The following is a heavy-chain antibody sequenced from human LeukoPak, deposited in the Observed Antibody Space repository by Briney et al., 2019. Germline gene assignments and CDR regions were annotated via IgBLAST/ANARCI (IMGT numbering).Heavy chain of an antibody. CDR1: GGSISSSSYY. CDR2: IYTSGTT. Sequence: SETLSLTCTVSGGSISSSSYYWSWIRQPTGKGLEWIGRIYTSGTTKYNPSLKSRVTISVDTSKNQFSLKLSSVTAADAAVYYCARVNVVVPAAIVYWGQGTLVTVSS. J-gene: IGHJ4*02. CDR3: ARVNVVVPAAIVY. D-gene: IGHD2-2*02. V-gene: IGHV4-61*02.